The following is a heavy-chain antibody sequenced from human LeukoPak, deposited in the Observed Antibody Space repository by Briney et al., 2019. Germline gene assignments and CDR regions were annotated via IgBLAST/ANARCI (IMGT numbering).Heavy chain of an antibody. J-gene: IGHJ3*02. CDR2: ISSSSSYI. V-gene: IGHV3-21*01. CDR3: ARDGGKVLRYFDWLLSYDAFDI. CDR1: GFTFSSYS. D-gene: IGHD3-9*01. Sequence: GGSLRLSCAASGFTFSSYSMNWVRQAPGKGLEWVSSISSSSSYIYYADSVKGRFTISRDNAKNSLYLQMNSLRAEDTAVYYRARDGGKVLRYFDWLLSYDAFDIWGQGTMVTVSS.